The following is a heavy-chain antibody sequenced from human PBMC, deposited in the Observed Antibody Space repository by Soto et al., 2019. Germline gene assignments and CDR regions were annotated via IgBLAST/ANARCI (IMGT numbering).Heavy chain of an antibody. CDR3: ARVKALYYFDY. D-gene: IGHD3-16*01. V-gene: IGHV4-31*03. Sequence: SETLSLTCTVSGGSISSGGYYWSWIRQHPGKGLEWIGYIYYSGSTYYNPSLKSRVTISVDTSKNQFSLKLSSVTAADTAVYYCARVKALYYFDYWGQGTLVTVSS. CDR2: IYYSGST. CDR1: GGSISSGGYY. J-gene: IGHJ4*02.